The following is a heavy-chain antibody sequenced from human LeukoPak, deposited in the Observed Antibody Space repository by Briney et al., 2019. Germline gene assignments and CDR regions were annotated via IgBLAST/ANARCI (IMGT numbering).Heavy chain of an antibody. CDR3: ARAERNAFDI. CDR2: IYYSGST. V-gene: IGHV4-30-4*08. D-gene: IGHD1-1*01. CDR1: GGSISSGDYY. Sequence: SETLSLTCTVSGGSISSGDYYWSWIRQPPGTGLEWIGYIYYSGSTYYNPSLKSRVTISVDTSKNQFSLKLSSVTAADTAVYYCARAERNAFDIWGQGTMVTVSS. J-gene: IGHJ3*02.